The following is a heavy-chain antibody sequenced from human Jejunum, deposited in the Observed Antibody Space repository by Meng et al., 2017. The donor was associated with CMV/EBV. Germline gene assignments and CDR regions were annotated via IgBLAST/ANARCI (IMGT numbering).Heavy chain of an antibody. CDR3: ARGWGTTWP. CDR2: MNPNNGDT. CDR1: GYTFTSSH. Sequence: SCKASGYTFTSSHINWVRQATGQGLEWMGRMNPNNGDTDYAQKFQGRVTITRDTSITTVYMELSSLTSEDTAVYYCARGWGTTWPWGQGTLVTVSS. J-gene: IGHJ5*02. D-gene: IGHD3-16*01. V-gene: IGHV1-8*01.